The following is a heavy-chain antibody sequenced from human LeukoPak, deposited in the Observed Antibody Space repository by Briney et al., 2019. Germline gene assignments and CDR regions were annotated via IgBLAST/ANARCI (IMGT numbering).Heavy chain of an antibody. D-gene: IGHD2-2*01. CDR2: IYSGGST. J-gene: IGHJ4*02. CDR3: ARVKPAAILSYFDY. CDR1: GFTVSSNY. Sequence: GGSLRLSCAASGFTVSSNYMSWVRQAPGKGLEWVSVIYSGGSTYYADSVKGRFTISRDNSKSTLYLQMNSLRAEDTAVYYCARVKPAAILSYFDYWGQGTLVTVSS. V-gene: IGHV3-53*01.